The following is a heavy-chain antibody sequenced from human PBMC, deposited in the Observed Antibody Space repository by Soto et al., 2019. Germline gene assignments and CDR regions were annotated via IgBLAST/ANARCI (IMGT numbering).Heavy chain of an antibody. CDR3: ARDLGGCSGGSCRYNWFDP. D-gene: IGHD2-15*01. V-gene: IGHV1-69*06. CDR2: IIPMYGTV. CDR1: GGTFSSYV. J-gene: IGHJ5*02. Sequence: VQLVQSGAEVKKPGSSVKVSCKASGGTFSSYVISWVRQVPGQGLEWMGGIIPMYGTVNYAQRFQDRVTITADTFAGTAYMELSSLRSDDTAVYYCARDLGGCSGGSCRYNWFDPWGQGTLVTVSS.